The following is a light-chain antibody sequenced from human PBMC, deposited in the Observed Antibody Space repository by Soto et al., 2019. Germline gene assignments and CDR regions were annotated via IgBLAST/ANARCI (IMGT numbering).Light chain of an antibody. J-gene: IGKJ1*01. CDR1: QSISSW. V-gene: IGKV1-5*01. CDR2: DAS. Sequence: DIQMTQSPSTLSASLGDRVTITCRASQSISSWLAWYQQKPGKAPKLLIYDASSLEGGVPSRFSGSGSGTEFTLTISSLQPDDFVTYYCQHYNSYPWTFGQGTKVEIK. CDR3: QHYNSYPWT.